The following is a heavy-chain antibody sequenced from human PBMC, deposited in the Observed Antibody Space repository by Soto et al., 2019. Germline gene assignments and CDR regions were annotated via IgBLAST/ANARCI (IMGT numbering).Heavy chain of an antibody. D-gene: IGHD3-3*01. CDR2: IIPILGIA. CDR1: GGTFSSYA. CDR3: ARKLTSGYYHRWFDP. Sequence: ASVKVSCKASGGTFSSYAISWVRQAPGQGLEWMGRIIPILGIANYAQKFQGRVTITADKSTSTAYMELSSLRSEDTAVYYCARKLTSGYYHRWFDPWGQGTLVTVSS. J-gene: IGHJ5*02. V-gene: IGHV1-69*04.